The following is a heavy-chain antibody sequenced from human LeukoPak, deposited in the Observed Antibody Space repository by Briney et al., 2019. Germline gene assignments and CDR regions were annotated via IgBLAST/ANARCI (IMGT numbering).Heavy chain of an antibody. CDR1: GFTFSGSA. J-gene: IGHJ4*02. D-gene: IGHD2-2*01. V-gene: IGHV3-73*01. CDR2: IRSIANNYAT. Sequence: GGSLRLSCAASGFTFSGSAMHWVRQASGKGLEWVGRIRSIANNYATAYAASVKGRFTISRDDSKNTAYLQMNSLKTEDTAVYYCTGGRGDHCSSTSCHFDYWGQGTLVTVSS. CDR3: TGGRGDHCSSTSCHFDY.